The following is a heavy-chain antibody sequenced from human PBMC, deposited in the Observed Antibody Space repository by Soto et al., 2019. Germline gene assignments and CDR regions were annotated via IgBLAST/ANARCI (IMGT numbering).Heavy chain of an antibody. Sequence: ASVKVSCKASGYTFTGYYMHWVRQAPGQGLEWMGWINPNSGGTNYAQKFQGRVTMTRDTSISTAYMELSRLRSDDTVVYYCAKPTITMVRGVISYGMDVWGQVHTVTVSS. V-gene: IGHV1-2*02. D-gene: IGHD3-10*01. J-gene: IGHJ6*02. CDR1: GYTFTGYY. CDR3: AKPTITMVRGVISYGMDV. CDR2: INPNSGGT.